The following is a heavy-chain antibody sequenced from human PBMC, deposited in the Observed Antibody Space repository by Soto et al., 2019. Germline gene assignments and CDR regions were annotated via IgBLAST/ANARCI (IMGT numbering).Heavy chain of an antibody. CDR2: IYWDDDK. Sequence: QITLKESGPTLVKPTQTLTLTCTFSGFSLTTSGVGVGWIRQSRGKALEWLAVIYWDDDKYYSPSLKSRLTITKDTDKKHVVLKMTNMDPVDTATYYCAHRGNLRAGWRWVWLDPWGQGTLVTVSS. J-gene: IGHJ5*02. CDR3: AHRGNLRAGWRWVWLDP. V-gene: IGHV2-5*02. D-gene: IGHD6-19*01. CDR1: GFSLTTSGVG.